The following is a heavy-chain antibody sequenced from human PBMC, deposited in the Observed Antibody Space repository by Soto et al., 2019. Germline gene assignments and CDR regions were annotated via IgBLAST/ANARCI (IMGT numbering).Heavy chain of an antibody. CDR3: ARSTYHCSSTSCYLSFDP. J-gene: IGHJ5*02. CDR2: IIPIFGTA. V-gene: IGHV1-69*06. CDR1: GGTFSSYA. Sequence: QVQLVQSGAEVKKPGSSVKVSCKASGGTFSSYAISWVRQAPGQGLEWMGGIIPIFGTANYAQKFQGRVTITADKSASTAYMELSSLRSEDTAVYYCARSTYHCSSTSCYLSFDPWGQGTLVTVSS. D-gene: IGHD2-2*01.